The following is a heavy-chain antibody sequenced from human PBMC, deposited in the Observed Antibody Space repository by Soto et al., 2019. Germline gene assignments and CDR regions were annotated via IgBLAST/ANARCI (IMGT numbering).Heavy chain of an antibody. V-gene: IGHV3-53*02. CDR3: TRGGPSSSRPDY. J-gene: IGHJ4*02. CDR2: IYSGGST. Sequence: EVQLVETGGGLIQPGGSLRLSCAASGFTVSNNYMSWVRQAPGKGLEWVPVIYSGGSTYYADSVKGRFTVSRDNSKNTLYLQMNSLRADDTAVYYCTRGGPSSSRPDYWGQGTLVTVSS. CDR1: GFTVSNNY. D-gene: IGHD6-6*01.